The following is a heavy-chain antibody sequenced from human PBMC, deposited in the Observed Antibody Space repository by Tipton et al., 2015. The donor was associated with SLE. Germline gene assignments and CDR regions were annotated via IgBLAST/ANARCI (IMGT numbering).Heavy chain of an antibody. CDR3: AGATRGGYFDY. V-gene: IGHV4-34*01. Sequence: LRLSCTVSGGSIGSSYWSWIRQPPGKGLEWIGEINHSGSTNYNPSLKSQVTISVDTSKNQFSLKLSSVTAADTAVYYCAGATRGGYFDYWGQGTLVTVSS. CDR1: GGSIGSSY. CDR2: INHSGST. D-gene: IGHD2-2*01. J-gene: IGHJ4*02.